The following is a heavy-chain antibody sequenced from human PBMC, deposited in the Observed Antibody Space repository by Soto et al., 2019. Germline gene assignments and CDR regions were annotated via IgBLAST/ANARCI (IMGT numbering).Heavy chain of an antibody. CDR2: IYHSGST. CDR1: GGSISSGGYS. CDR3: ARHSLVEAAAGGPDFDP. J-gene: IGHJ5*02. V-gene: IGHV4-30-2*01. D-gene: IGHD6-13*01. Sequence: SETLSLTCAVSGGSISSGGYSWSWIRQPPGKGLEWIGYIYHSGSTYYNPSLKSRVTISVDRFKNQFSLKLSSVTAADTAVYYCARHSLVEAAAGGPDFDPWGQGTLVTVSS.